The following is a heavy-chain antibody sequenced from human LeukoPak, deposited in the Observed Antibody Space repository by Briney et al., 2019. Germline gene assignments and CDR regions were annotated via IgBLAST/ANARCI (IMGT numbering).Heavy chain of an antibody. J-gene: IGHJ4*02. Sequence: GGSLRLSCAASGFTFSTYTMRWVRQAPGKGLEWVSTISGNSGSTHYADSVKGRFTISRDNSKNTLSLQMNSLRAEDTAMYYCATYYDSGPCKDWGQGTLVTVSS. CDR1: GFTFSTYT. CDR3: ATYYDSGPCKD. V-gene: IGHV3-23*01. CDR2: ISGNSGST. D-gene: IGHD3-22*01.